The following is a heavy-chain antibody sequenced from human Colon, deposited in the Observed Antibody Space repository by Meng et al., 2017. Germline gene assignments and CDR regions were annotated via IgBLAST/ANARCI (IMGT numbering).Heavy chain of an antibody. CDR1: GFTFSSYA. D-gene: IGHD1-7*01. Sequence: GGSLRLSCAVSGFTFSSYAMHWVRQAHGKGLEWVAVISYDGSNNYYADSVKGRFTISRDNSKHTMYLQMNSLRAEDPAVYYCERKKRLNYGVAVGDAFDIWGQGTMVTVSS. CDR2: ISYDGSNN. J-gene: IGHJ3*02. V-gene: IGHV3-30*01. CDR3: ERKKRLNYGVAVGDAFDI.